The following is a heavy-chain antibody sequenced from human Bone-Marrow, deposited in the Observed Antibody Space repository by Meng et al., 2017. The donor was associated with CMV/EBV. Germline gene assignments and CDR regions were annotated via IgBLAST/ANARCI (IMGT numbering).Heavy chain of an antibody. CDR1: GGTFSSYT. Sequence: SVKVSCKASGGTFSSYTISWVRQAPGQGLEWMGRIIPILGTANYAQKFQGRVTITTDESTSTAYMELSSLRSEDTAVYYCARGDSTMVVTGRAFDIWGQGTMVTVSS. J-gene: IGHJ3*02. V-gene: IGHV1-69*16. CDR3: ARGDSTMVVTGRAFDI. D-gene: IGHD4-23*01. CDR2: IIPILGTA.